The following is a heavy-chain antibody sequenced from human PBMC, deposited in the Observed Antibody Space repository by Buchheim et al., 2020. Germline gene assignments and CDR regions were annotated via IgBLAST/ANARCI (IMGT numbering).Heavy chain of an antibody. CDR3: ARDLPNHSHYDFWSGYWYYYYYYGMDV. Sequence: QVQLVESGGGVVQPGRSLRLSCAASGFTFSGYGMHWVRQAPGKGLEWVAVIWYDGSNKYYADSVKGRFTISRDNSKNTLYLQMNSLRAEDTAVYYCARDLPNHSHYDFWSGYWYYYYYYGMDVWGQGTT. CDR2: IWYDGSNK. J-gene: IGHJ6*02. V-gene: IGHV3-33*01. D-gene: IGHD3-3*01. CDR1: GFTFSGYG.